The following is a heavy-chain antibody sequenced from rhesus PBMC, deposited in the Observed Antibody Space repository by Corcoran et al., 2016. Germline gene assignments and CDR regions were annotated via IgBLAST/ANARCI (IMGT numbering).Heavy chain of an antibody. CDR2: IRSKAYGGTP. J-gene: IGHJ4*01. Sequence: EVQLVESGGDLVQPGGSLRLSCAASGFTFSDYYIYWVRQAPGKGLEWVGLIRSKAYGGTPVYAASVQGRFAISRDDSKSIAYLQMSSLKTEDTAVYYCTRDSSSSGFDFWGQGVLVTVSS. CDR3: TRDSSSSGFDF. D-gene: IGHD6-43*01. V-gene: IGHV3-184*02. CDR1: GFTFSDYY.